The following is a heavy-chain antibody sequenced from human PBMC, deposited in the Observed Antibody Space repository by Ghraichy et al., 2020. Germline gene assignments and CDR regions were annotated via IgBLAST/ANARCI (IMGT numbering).Heavy chain of an antibody. CDR2: VDHSGST. J-gene: IGHJ6*02. D-gene: IGHD2-15*01. V-gene: IGHV4-34*01. CDR1: GGSFKAYY. CDR3: ARMDDVGLYYGMDV. Sequence: TLSLTCAVSGGSFKAYYWNWIRQPPGKGLEWIGVVDHSGSTKYNPSLKSRVAISIDTSTNQFSLKLSSVTAADTAIYYCARMDDVGLYYGMDVWGQGTTVTVSS.